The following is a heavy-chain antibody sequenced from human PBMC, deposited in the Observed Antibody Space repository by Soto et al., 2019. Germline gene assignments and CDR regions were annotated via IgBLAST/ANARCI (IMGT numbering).Heavy chain of an antibody. J-gene: IGHJ6*02. Sequence: GGSLRLSCAASGFTFSSYGMHWVRQAPGKGLEWVAVIWYDGSNKYYADSVKGRFTISRDNSKNTLYLQMNSLRAEDTAVYYCARDSSPYSIGPYYYYGMDVWGQGTTVTVSS. D-gene: IGHD6-25*01. CDR1: GFTFSSYG. CDR3: ARDSSPYSIGPYYYYGMDV. CDR2: IWYDGSNK. V-gene: IGHV3-33*01.